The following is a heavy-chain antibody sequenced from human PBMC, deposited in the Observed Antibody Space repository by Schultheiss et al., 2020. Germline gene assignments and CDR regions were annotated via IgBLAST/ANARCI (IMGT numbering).Heavy chain of an antibody. Sequence: GGSLRLSCAASGFTFSSYSMDWVRQAPGKGLEWVANIKQDGSEKYYVDSVKGRFTISRDNAKNSLYLQMNSLRAEDTAVYYCAKSGRLMVYPPDPWGQGTLVTVSS. CDR2: IKQDGSEK. CDR1: GFTFSSYS. J-gene: IGHJ5*02. V-gene: IGHV3-7*03. CDR3: AKSGRLMVYPPDP. D-gene: IGHD2-8*01.